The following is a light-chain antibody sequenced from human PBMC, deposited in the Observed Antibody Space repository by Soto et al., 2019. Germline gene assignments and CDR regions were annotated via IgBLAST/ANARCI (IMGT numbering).Light chain of an antibody. CDR1: QSVSSNS. J-gene: IGKJ1*01. V-gene: IGKV3-20*01. Sequence: ESVLTQSPGTLSLSPGERATLSCRASQSVSSNSLAWYQQKPGQATRLLIYGASSRATGTPDRFSGSGSGTDFTPTISRLEPEDVAVYYCQQFGGSNPSWTFGQGTKVEI. CDR2: GAS. CDR3: QQFGGSNPSWT.